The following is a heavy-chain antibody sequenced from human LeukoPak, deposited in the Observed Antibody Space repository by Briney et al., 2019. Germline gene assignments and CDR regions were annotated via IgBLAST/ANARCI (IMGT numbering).Heavy chain of an antibody. D-gene: IGHD6-13*01. CDR1: GFTFSSYA. J-gene: IGHJ4*02. Sequence: GSLRLSCAASGFTFSSYAMHWVRQAPGKGLEWVAVISYDGSNKYYADSVKGRFTISRDNSKNTLYLQMNSLRAEDTAVYYCARDGYSSSRPEFDYWGQGTLVTVSS. V-gene: IGHV3-30-3*01. CDR2: ISYDGSNK. CDR3: ARDGYSSSRPEFDY.